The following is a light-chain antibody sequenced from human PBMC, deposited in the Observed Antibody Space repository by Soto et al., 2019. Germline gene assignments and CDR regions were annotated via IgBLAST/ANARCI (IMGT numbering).Light chain of an antibody. CDR1: SSDVGGHNL. Sequence: QSALTQPASVSVSPGQSITISCSGTSSDVGGHNLVSWYQHHPGKAPKLIIFGDSERPSGVSNRFSGSKSANTASLTISGVQAEDEADYHCCSYAGSSFVFGTGTKLTVL. CDR2: GDS. V-gene: IGLV2-23*01. CDR3: CSYAGSSFV. J-gene: IGLJ1*01.